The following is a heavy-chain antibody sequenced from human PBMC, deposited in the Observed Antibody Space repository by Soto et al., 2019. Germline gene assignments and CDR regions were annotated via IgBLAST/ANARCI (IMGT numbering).Heavy chain of an antibody. CDR3: AKSGSSGWYGWFEP. V-gene: IGHV2-5*01. CDR2: IYWNDDK. D-gene: IGHD6-19*01. CDR1: GFSLSTSGVG. J-gene: IGHJ5*02. Sequence: SGPTLVNPTQTLTLTCIFSGFSLSTSGVGVGWIRQPPGKALECLGFIYWNDDKRYSPSLKSRLTITKDTSKNQVVLTMTNMDPVDTATYYCAKSGSSGWYGWFEPWGQGTMVTVSS.